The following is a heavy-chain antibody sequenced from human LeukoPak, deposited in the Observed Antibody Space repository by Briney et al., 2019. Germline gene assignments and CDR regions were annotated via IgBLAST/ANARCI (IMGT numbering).Heavy chain of an antibody. CDR2: IIPIFGTA. CDR3: AREDGDYVVPYDAFDI. J-gene: IGHJ3*02. Sequence: SVKVSCKASGGTFSSYAISWVRQAPGQGLEWMGGIIPIFGTANYAQKFQGGVTITADESTSTAYMELSSLRSEDTAVYYCAREDGDYVVPYDAFDIWGQGTMVTVSS. CDR1: GGTFSSYA. D-gene: IGHD4-17*01. V-gene: IGHV1-69*13.